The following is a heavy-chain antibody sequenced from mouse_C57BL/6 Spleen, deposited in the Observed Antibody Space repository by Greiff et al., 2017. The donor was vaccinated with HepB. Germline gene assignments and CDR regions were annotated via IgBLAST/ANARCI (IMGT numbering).Heavy chain of an antibody. CDR1: GFTFNTYA. Sequence: EVMLVESGGGLVQPKGSLKLSCAASGFTFNTYAMHWVRQAPGKGLEWVARIRSKSSNYATYYADSVKDRFTISRDDSQSMLYMQMNNLKTEDTAMYYCVRDRGLRQEFAYWGQGTLVTVSA. J-gene: IGHJ3*01. CDR3: VRDRGLRQEFAY. V-gene: IGHV10-3*01. CDR2: IRSKSSNYAT. D-gene: IGHD2-4*01.